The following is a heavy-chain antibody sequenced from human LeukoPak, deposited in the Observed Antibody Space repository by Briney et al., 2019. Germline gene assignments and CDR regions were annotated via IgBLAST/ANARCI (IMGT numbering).Heavy chain of an antibody. CDR2: IKRNGSEK. CDR3: ASSDYGELDY. V-gene: IGHV3-7*03. Sequence: GGPLRPPCEAPGSTFRSYWIPWVRKPPGKGLEWVANIKRNGSEKNYVDSVKGRFTISRDNAKNSLVLQMNSLRVEDTALYYCASSDYGELDYWGQGTLVTVSS. J-gene: IGHJ4*02. CDR1: GSTFRSYW. D-gene: IGHD4-17*01.